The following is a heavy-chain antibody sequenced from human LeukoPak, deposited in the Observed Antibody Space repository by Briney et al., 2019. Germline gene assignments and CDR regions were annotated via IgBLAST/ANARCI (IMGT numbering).Heavy chain of an antibody. D-gene: IGHD2-2*01. V-gene: IGHV3-30-3*01. CDR1: GFTFSSYA. J-gene: IGHJ4*02. CDR3: ARGIPAAALDY. Sequence: PGGSLRLSCAASGFTFSSYAMHWVRQAPGKGLEWVAVISYDGSNKYYADSVKGRFTISRDNSKNTLYLQMNSLRAEDTAVYYCARGIPAAALDYWGQGTLVTVSS. CDR2: ISYDGSNK.